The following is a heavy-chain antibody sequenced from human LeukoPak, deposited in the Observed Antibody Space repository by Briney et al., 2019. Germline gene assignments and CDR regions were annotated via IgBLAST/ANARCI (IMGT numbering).Heavy chain of an antibody. D-gene: IGHD2-8*01. CDR1: GGSISSSSYY. Sequence: SETLSLTCTVSGGSISSSSYYWSWIRQPPGKGLEWIGYIYYSGSTNYNPSLKSRVTISVDTSKNQFSLKLSSVTAADTAVYYCARVRALGVFSHVDYWGQGTLVTVSS. CDR2: IYYSGST. J-gene: IGHJ4*02. V-gene: IGHV4-61*01. CDR3: ARVRALGVFSHVDY.